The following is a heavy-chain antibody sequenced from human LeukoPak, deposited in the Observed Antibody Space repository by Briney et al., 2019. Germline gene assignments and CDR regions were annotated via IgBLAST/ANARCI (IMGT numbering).Heavy chain of an antibody. Sequence: GGSLRLSCAGSGFTFSSYAMHWVRRAPGKGLEWVAVISYDGSNKYYADSVKGRFSISRDNSKNTVNLQMNSLRAEDTAVYYCARAPPPTYYYYYMDVWGKGTTVTISS. V-gene: IGHV3-30*14. CDR1: GFTFSSYA. CDR3: ARAPPPTYYYYYMDV. CDR2: ISYDGSNK. J-gene: IGHJ6*03.